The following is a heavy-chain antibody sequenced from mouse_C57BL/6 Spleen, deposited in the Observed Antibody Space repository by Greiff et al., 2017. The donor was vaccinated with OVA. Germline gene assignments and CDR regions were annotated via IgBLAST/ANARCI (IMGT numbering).Heavy chain of an antibody. Sequence: VQLQQSGPGLVKPSQSLSLTCSVTGYSITSGYYWNWIRQFPGNKLEWMGYISYDGSNNYNPSLKNRISITRDTSKNQFFLKLNSVTTEDTATYYCARGRYYGRGNYFDYWGQGTTLTVSS. CDR2: ISYDGSN. V-gene: IGHV3-6*01. CDR3: ARGRYYGRGNYFDY. CDR1: GYSITSGYY. D-gene: IGHD1-1*01. J-gene: IGHJ2*01.